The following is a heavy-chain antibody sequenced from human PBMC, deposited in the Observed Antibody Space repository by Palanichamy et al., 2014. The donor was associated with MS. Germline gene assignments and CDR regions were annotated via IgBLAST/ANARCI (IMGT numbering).Heavy chain of an antibody. CDR1: GGTFSSYA. J-gene: IGHJ6*02. D-gene: IGHD2-8*01. CDR2: IIPMFGTP. CDR3: ARSGGHCTNGVCPYYYYYYAMDV. V-gene: IGHV1-69*01. Sequence: QVQLVQSGAEVRKPGSSVKASCKASGGTFSSYALSWVRQAPGQGLEWMGGIIPMFGTPNYAQTFQGRVTITADEATSSAYMELSALRSEDTAVYYCARSGGHCTNGVCPYYYYYYAMDVWGQGTTVTVSS.